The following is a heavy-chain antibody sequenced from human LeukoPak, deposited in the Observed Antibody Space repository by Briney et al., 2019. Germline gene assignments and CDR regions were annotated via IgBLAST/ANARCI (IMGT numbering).Heavy chain of an antibody. D-gene: IGHD3-10*01. CDR3: VRGSHQDYFGSMTYLFDY. CDR1: GFTFSSYT. Sequence: GGSLRLSCAASGFTFSSYTIHWVRQAPGKGLEWVTLISHDGRNKNYADSVKGRFTISRDNSKKTLYLEVNSLRPEDTAVYYCVRGSHQDYFGSMTYLFDYWGQGILVTVSS. V-gene: IGHV3-30*04. CDR2: ISHDGRNK. J-gene: IGHJ4*02.